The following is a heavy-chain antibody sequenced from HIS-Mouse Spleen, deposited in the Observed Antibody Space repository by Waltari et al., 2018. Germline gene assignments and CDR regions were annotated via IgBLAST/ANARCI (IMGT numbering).Heavy chain of an antibody. J-gene: IGHJ2*01. Sequence: QLQLQESGPGLVKPSATLSLTCPVSGGSISRITYSWGWIRQPPGKGLEWIGSIYYSGSTYYNPSLKSRVTISVDTSKNQFSLKLSSVTAADTAVYYCAREIPYSSSWYDWYFDLWGRGTLVTVSS. CDR2: IYYSGST. D-gene: IGHD6-13*01. CDR1: GGSISRITYS. CDR3: AREIPYSSSWYDWYFDL. V-gene: IGHV4-39*07.